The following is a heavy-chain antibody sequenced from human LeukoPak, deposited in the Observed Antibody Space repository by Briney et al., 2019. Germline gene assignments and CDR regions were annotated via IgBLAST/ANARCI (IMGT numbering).Heavy chain of an antibody. CDR1: GYTFSDQY. D-gene: IGHD6-6*01. Sequence: ASVKVSCKASGYTFSDQYIHWVRQSPGQGLEWMGWINPNSGDTDYAQKFQGRVTMTRDTSISTAYIELTSLRSDDTAVYYCASYSTSSGDAFDIWGQGHWSPSLQ. V-gene: IGHV1-2*02. J-gene: IGHJ3*02. CDR2: INPNSGDT. CDR3: ASYSTSSGDAFDI.